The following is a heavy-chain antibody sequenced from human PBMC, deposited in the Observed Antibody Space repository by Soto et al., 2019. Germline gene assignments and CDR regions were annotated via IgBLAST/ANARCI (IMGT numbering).Heavy chain of an antibody. J-gene: IGHJ4*02. CDR3: ARAGGIAVPGSHLDY. D-gene: IGHD6-19*01. V-gene: IGHV3-23*01. Sequence: EVQLLESGGGSGQPGGSLGLSCATSGFTFSSYAMNWVRQAPGKGLEWVSAISGSGGSTNYADSVEGRFTISRDNSKNTLYLQMSSLRAEDTAVYYCARAGGIAVPGSHLDYWGQGTLVTVSS. CDR2: ISGSGGST. CDR1: GFTFSSYA.